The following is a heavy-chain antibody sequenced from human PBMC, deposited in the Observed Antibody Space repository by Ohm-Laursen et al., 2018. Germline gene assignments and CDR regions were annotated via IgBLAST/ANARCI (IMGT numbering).Heavy chain of an antibody. J-gene: IGHJ3*02. D-gene: IGHD3-10*01. CDR1: GFTFSSYG. CDR3: AKDPPTMAEEAFDI. CDR2: IWYDGSNK. V-gene: IGHV3-33*03. Sequence: SLRPSCTASGFTFSSYGMHWVRQAPGKGLEWVAVIWYDGSNKYYADSVKGRFTISRDNSRNTVYLHMNSLRAEDTAVYYCAKDPPTMAEEAFDIWGQGTMVTVSS.